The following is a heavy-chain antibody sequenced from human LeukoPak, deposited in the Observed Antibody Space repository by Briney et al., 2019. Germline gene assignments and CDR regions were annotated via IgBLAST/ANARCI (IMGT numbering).Heavy chain of an antibody. J-gene: IGHJ5*02. Sequence: SETLSLTCTVSGGSISSGDHYWGWIRQHPGKGLESIAYIYYSGSTYYNPSLKSRVAISVDTSKNQFSLNLTSVTAADTAVYYCARVSGYSYNVYFDPWGQGTLVTVST. D-gene: IGHD5-18*01. V-gene: IGHV4-31*03. CDR2: IYYSGST. CDR3: ARVSGYSYNVYFDP. CDR1: GGSISSGDHY.